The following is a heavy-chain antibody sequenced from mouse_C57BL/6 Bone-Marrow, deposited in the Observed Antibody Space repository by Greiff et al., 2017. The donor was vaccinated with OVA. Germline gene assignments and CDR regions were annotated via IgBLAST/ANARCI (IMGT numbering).Heavy chain of an antibody. CDR1: GFTFTDYY. J-gene: IGHJ3*01. CDR2: IRNKANGYKT. V-gene: IGHV7-3*01. D-gene: IGHD2-4*01. Sequence: EVQLVESGGGLVQPGGSLSLSCAASGFTFTDYYMSWVRQPPGKALEWLGFIRNKANGYKTEYSASGQGRFTISRDNSQSILYLQMNALRAEDSATYYCARPLLYDYDEGAFAYWGQGTLVTVSA. CDR3: ARPLLYDYDEGAFAY.